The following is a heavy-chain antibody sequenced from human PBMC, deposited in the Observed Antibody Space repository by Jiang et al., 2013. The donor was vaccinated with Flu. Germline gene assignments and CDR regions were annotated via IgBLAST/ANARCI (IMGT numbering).Heavy chain of an antibody. J-gene: IGHJ3*01. CDR1: GFAVNTNY. D-gene: IGHD6-19*01. V-gene: IGHV3-66*01. CDR2: FFGGGST. CDR3: ARDLNGWYKGFDF. Sequence: QLVESGGGLVQPGGSLRLSCVASGFAVNTNYMSWVRQAPGKGLEWVSVFFGGGSTFYADSVKGRFTISRDNSKNSLYLQMNNLKVEDTAVYYCARDLNGWYKGFDFWGQGTVVTVSS.